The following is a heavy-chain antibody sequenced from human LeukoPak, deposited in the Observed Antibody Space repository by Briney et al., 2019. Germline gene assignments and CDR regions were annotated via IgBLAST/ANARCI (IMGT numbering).Heavy chain of an antibody. Sequence: GGSVRLSCAVSGFTVSNDYMSWVRQAPGKGLEWVSVIYGGGATYYADSVRGRFTISRDNFENTLFLQMDNLRAEDTAVYYCTRLLPSSHHFFDSWGQETLVPVSS. CDR3: TRLLPSSHHFFDS. CDR2: IYGGGAT. J-gene: IGHJ4*02. D-gene: IGHD6-6*01. CDR1: GFTVSNDY. V-gene: IGHV3-53*01.